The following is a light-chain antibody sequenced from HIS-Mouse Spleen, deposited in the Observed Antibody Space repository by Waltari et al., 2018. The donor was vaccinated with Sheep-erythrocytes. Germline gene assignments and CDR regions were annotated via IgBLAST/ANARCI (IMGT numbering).Light chain of an antibody. CDR1: QSVSSY. Sequence: IVLTKSPATLSLSPGERATHSCRASQSVSSYLAWYQQKPGQAPRLLIYDAANRATGIPARFSGSGSRTDFTLTISSLEPEDFAVYYCQQRSNWYTFGQGTKLEIK. CDR2: DAA. V-gene: IGKV3-11*01. J-gene: IGKJ2*01. CDR3: QQRSNWYT.